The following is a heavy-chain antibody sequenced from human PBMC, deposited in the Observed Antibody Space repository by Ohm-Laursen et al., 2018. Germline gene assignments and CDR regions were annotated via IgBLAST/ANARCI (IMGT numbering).Heavy chain of an antibody. Sequence: SLRLSCAASGFTFSDYYMSWIRQAPGKGLEWVSAISGSGGSTYYADSVKGRFTISRDNSKNTLYLQMNSLRVEDTAVYYCAKDGQWLRLAEYYFDYWGQGTLVTVSS. V-gene: IGHV3-23*01. D-gene: IGHD5-12*01. CDR2: ISGSGGST. J-gene: IGHJ4*02. CDR1: GFTFSDYY. CDR3: AKDGQWLRLAEYYFDY.